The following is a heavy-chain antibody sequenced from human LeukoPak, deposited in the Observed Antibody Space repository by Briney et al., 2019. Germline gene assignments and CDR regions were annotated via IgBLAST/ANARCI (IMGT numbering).Heavy chain of an antibody. Sequence: ASVKVSCKASRYTFTGYYMHWVRQAPGQGLEWMGWINPNSGGTNYAQKFQGRVTMTRDTSISTAYMELSRLRSDDTAVYYCARAGDYYDSSGYYYPNDAFDIWGQGTMVTVSS. J-gene: IGHJ3*02. CDR3: ARAGDYYDSSGYYYPNDAFDI. V-gene: IGHV1-2*02. CDR1: RYTFTGYY. CDR2: INPNSGGT. D-gene: IGHD3-22*01.